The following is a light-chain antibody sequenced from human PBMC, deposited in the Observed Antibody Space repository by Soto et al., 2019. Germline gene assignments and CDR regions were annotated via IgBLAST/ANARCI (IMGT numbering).Light chain of an antibody. CDR3: SSYTSSNTLEV. J-gene: IGLJ1*01. V-gene: IGLV2-14*01. CDR1: SSDVGGSNY. CDR2: EVS. Sequence: QSVLTQPPSASGSPGQSITISCTGTSSDVGGSNYVSWYQHHPHRAPKLLIYEVSYRPSGVSNRFSGSKSGNMASLTISGLQAEDEADYYCSSYTSSNTLEVFGSGTKVTVL.